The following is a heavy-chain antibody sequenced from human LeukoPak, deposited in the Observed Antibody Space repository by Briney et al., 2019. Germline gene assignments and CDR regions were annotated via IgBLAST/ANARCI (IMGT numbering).Heavy chain of an antibody. J-gene: IGHJ4*02. CDR2: IRHDGNKK. D-gene: IGHD3-10*01. Sequence: GGSLRLSCAGSGFTFSSYWMNWVRQAPGKGLEWVAFIRHDGNKKYLPDSMKGRFSVSRDNSNNTLYLQMNSLKTEDTAVYYCTRLAVGSGTFTFDYWGQGTLVTVSS. CDR1: GFTFSSYW. CDR3: TRLAVGSGTFTFDY. V-gene: IGHV3-30*02.